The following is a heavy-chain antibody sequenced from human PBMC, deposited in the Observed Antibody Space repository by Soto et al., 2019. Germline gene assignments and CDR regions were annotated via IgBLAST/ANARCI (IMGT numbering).Heavy chain of an antibody. D-gene: IGHD6-19*01. CDR1: GYTFTGYY. V-gene: IGHV1-2*04. J-gene: IGHJ1*01. Sequence: ASVKVSCKASGYTFTGYYMHWVRLAPGQGLEWMGWINPNSGGTNYAQKFQGWVTMTRDTSISTAYMELSRLRSDDTAVYYCARDIREMDSSGWYRDFQHWGQGTLVTVS. CDR3: ARDIREMDSSGWYRDFQH. CDR2: INPNSGGT.